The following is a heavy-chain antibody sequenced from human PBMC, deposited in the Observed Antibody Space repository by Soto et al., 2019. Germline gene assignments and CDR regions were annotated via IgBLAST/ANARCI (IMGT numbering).Heavy chain of an antibody. CDR3: SSGSYYSSY. CDR1: GFSFSGSA. CDR2: IRSKSNKYAT. J-gene: IGHJ4*02. D-gene: IGHD1-26*01. V-gene: IGHV3-73*01. Sequence: GGSLRLSCTASGFSFSGSAMHWVRQASGKGLEWVGRIRSKSNKYATLYAASVKGRFTISRDDSQNTAYLQMESLKSEDTAVYYCSSGSYYSSYWGQGTLVTVSS.